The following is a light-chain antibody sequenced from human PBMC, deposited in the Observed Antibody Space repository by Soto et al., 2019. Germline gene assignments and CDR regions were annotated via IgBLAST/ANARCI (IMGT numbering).Light chain of an antibody. J-gene: IGLJ3*02. Sequence: QSALTQPASVSGSPGQSITISCTGTSSDVGGYNYVSWYQQHPGKALKLMIYEVSNRPSGVSNRFSGSKSGNTASLTISGLQAEDEADYYCSSYTSNSTRVFGGGTKLTVL. CDR1: SSDVGGYNY. CDR3: SSYTSNSTRV. CDR2: EVS. V-gene: IGLV2-14*01.